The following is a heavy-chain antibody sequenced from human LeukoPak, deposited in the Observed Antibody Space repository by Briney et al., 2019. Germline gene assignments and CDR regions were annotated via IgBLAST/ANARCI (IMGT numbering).Heavy chain of an antibody. CDR1: GFTFSSYA. CDR2: ISSNGGST. V-gene: IGHV3-64*01. J-gene: IGHJ4*02. D-gene: IGHD6-13*01. Sequence: GGSLRLSCAASGFTFSSYAMHWVRQAPGKGLEYVSAISSNGGSTYYANSVKGRFTISRDNSMNTLYLQMGSLRAEDMAVYYCARARAAAGTNPFDYWGQGTLVTVSS. CDR3: ARARAAAGTNPFDY.